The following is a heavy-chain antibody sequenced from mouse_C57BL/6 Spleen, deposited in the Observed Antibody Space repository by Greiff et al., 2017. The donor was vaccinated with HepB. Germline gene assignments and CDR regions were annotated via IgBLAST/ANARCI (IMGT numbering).Heavy chain of an antibody. CDR1: GYTFTDYY. V-gene: IGHV1-26*01. Sequence: EVQLQQSGPELVKPGASVKISCKASGYTFTDYYMNWVKQSHGKSLEWIGDINPNNGGTSYNQKFKGKATLTVDKSSSTADMELRSLTSEDSAVYYCAKRRDGYRFAYWGQGTLVTVSA. J-gene: IGHJ3*01. D-gene: IGHD2-3*01. CDR2: INPNNGGT. CDR3: AKRRDGYRFAY.